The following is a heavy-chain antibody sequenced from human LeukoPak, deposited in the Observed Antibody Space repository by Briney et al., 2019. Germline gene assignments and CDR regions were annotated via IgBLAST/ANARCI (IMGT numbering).Heavy chain of an antibody. D-gene: IGHD1-26*01. CDR1: GFTFDDYG. CDR2: INWNGGST. J-gene: IGHJ4*02. Sequence: GGSLRLSCAASGFTFDDYGMSWVRQAPGKGLEWVSGINWNGGSTGYADSVKGRFTISRDNSKNTLFLQMHSLRPEDTALYYCAKGLGYYSDYWGQGTLVTVSS. CDR3: AKGLGYYSDY. V-gene: IGHV3-20*04.